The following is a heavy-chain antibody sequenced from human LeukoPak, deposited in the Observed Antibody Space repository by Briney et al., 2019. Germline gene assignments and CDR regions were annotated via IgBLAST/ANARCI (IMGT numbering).Heavy chain of an antibody. V-gene: IGHV3-30*02. CDR2: IRYDGSNK. Sequence: GGSLRLSCAASGFTFSSYGMHWVRQAPGKGLEWAAFIRYDGSNKYYADSVKGRFTISRDNSKNTLYLQMNSLRAEDTAVYYCARGRGDYYSSGSYYIDYWGQGTLVTVSS. J-gene: IGHJ4*02. D-gene: IGHD3-10*01. CDR1: GFTFSSYG. CDR3: ARGRGDYYSSGSYYIDY.